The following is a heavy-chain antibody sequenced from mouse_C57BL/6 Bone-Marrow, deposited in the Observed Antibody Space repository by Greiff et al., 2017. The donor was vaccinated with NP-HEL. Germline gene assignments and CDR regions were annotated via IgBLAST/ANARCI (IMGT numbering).Heavy chain of an antibody. Sequence: LQQSGEERGRRGAPAPPPFPSSFSPFPSSPLPFLNHISGQGLEWIGWFYPGSGSIKYNEKFKDKATLTADKSSSTVYMDLSRLTSEDSAVYFCARHGDYFGSSYGYFDVWGTGTTVTVSS. D-gene: IGHD1-1*01. CDR2: FYPGSGSI. J-gene: IGHJ1*03. CDR3: ARHGDYFGSSYGYFDV. V-gene: IGHV1-62-2*01. CDR1: FSPFPSSP.